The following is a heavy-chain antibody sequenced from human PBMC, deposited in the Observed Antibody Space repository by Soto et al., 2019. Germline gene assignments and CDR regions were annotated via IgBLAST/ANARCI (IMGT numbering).Heavy chain of an antibody. V-gene: IGHV5-10-1*01. Sequence: GESLKISCKGSGYSFTSYLISWVRQMPGKGLEWMGRIDPSDSYTNYSPSFQGHVTISADKSISTAYLQWSSLRASDTAMYYCARLGYCSSTSCYQDYYYGMDVWGQGTTVTVSS. CDR1: GYSFTSYL. D-gene: IGHD2-2*01. CDR3: ARLGYCSSTSCYQDYYYGMDV. J-gene: IGHJ6*02. CDR2: IDPSDSYT.